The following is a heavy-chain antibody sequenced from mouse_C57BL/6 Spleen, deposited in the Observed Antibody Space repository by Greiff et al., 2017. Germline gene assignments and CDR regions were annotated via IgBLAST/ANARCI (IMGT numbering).Heavy chain of an antibody. J-gene: IGHJ4*01. D-gene: IGHD1-1*01. CDR3: TTGYYGSSHYYYAMDY. CDR2: IYPGNSDT. V-gene: IGHV1-5*01. CDR1: GYTFTSYW. Sequence: VQLQQSGTVLARPGASVKMSCKTSGYTFTSYWMHWVKQRPGQGLEWIGAIYPGNSDTSYNQKFKGKAKLTAVTSASTAYMEFSSLTNEDSAVYYGTTGYYGSSHYYYAMDYWGQGTSVTVSS.